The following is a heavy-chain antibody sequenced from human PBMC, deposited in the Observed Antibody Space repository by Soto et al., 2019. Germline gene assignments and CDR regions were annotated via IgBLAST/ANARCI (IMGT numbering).Heavy chain of an antibody. CDR2: ISSSGSTI. CDR3: ARAAAAGTPRGVWFDY. CDR1: GFTFSDYY. V-gene: IGHV3-11*01. Sequence: PGGSLRLSCAASGFTFSDYYMSWIRQAPGKGLEWVSYISSSGSTIYYADSVKGRFTISRDNAKNSLYLQMNSLRAEDTAVYYCARAAAAGTPRGVWFDYWGQGTLVTVSS. J-gene: IGHJ4*02. D-gene: IGHD6-13*01.